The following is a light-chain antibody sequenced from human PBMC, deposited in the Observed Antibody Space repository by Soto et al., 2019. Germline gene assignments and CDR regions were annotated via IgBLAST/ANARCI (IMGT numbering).Light chain of an antibody. CDR3: ATWDDSLNAVV. Sequence: QAVVTQPPSASGTPGQRVTISCSGSNSNIGSNTVNWYQQLPGTAPKLLVHTNNQRPSGVPDRFSGSKSGTSASLAISGLQSEDEADYYCATWDDSLNAVVFGGGTKVTVL. J-gene: IGLJ2*01. CDR2: TNN. V-gene: IGLV1-44*01. CDR1: NSNIGSNT.